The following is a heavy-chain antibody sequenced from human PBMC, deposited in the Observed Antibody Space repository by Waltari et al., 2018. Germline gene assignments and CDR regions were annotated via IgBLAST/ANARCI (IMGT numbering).Heavy chain of an antibody. V-gene: IGHV4-39*01. D-gene: IGHD3-22*01. CDR3: ARRGITYYYDSSGYYAGAFDI. J-gene: IGHJ3*02. Sequence: QLQLQESGPGLVKPSETLSLTCPVSGGSISSSSYYWGWLRQPPGKWLEWIGSIYYSGSTYYNPSLKSRVTISVDTSKNQFSLKLSSVTAADTAVYYCARRGITYYYDSSGYYAGAFDIWGQGTMVTVSS. CDR1: GGSISSSSYY. CDR2: IYYSGST.